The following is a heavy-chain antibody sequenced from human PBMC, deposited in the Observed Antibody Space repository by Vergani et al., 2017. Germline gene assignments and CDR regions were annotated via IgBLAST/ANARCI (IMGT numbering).Heavy chain of an antibody. V-gene: IGHV3-64*01. Sequence: EVQLLESGGNLIQPGGSLRLSCGASGFTFSSYAMTWVRQGPGKGLEFVSGIGNYGGSIQYGNSVKGRFIISRDNSKRTVFLQMGSLTTEDTGVYYCARQLRTARSGILHAFDIWGHGTLVTVSS. CDR3: ARQLRTARSGILHAFDI. D-gene: IGHD1-1*01. CDR2: IGNYGGSI. CDR1: GFTFSSYA. J-gene: IGHJ3*02.